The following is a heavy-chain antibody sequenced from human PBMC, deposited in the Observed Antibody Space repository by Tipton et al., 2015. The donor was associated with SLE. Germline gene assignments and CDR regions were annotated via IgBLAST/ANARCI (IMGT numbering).Heavy chain of an antibody. CDR1: GGSIHTYY. J-gene: IGHJ3*02. V-gene: IGHV4-59*01. D-gene: IGHD3-16*01. CDR2: VFYSGST. CDR3: ARVLSPYLDAFDI. Sequence: LRLSCTISGGSIHTYYWSWIRQLPGKGLEWIGSVFYSGSTNYSPSLKSRVTISLDTSKNQFSLRLRSVTAADTAVYYCARVLSPYLDAFDIWGQGTMVTVSS.